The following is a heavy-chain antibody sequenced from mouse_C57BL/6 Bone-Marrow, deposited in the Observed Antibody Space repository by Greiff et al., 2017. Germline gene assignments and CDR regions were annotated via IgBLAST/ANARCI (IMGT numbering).Heavy chain of an antibody. CDR3: TRPPGYFDY. CDR1: GYTFTDYE. J-gene: IGHJ2*01. Sequence: QVQLQQSGAELVRPGASVTLSCKASGYTFTDYEMHWVKQPPVHGLEWIGAIDPETGGTAYNQKFTGKALLPAEKSSSTAYMKLRSLTSEYSAVYYYTRPPGYFDYWGQGTTLTVSS. CDR2: IDPETGGT. V-gene: IGHV1-15*01.